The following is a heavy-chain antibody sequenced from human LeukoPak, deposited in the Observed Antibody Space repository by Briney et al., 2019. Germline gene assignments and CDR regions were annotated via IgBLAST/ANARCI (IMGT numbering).Heavy chain of an antibody. V-gene: IGHV3-30*02. CDR2: IRYDGSNK. J-gene: IGHJ6*03. Sequence: GGSLRLSCAASGFTFSSYGMHWVRQAPGKGLEWVAFIRYDGSNKYYADSVKGRFTISRDNSKNTLYLQMNSLRAEDTAVYYCAKDGPDIVVVPAAIRKDYYMDVWGKGNTVTVSS. CDR3: AKDGPDIVVVPAAIRKDYYMDV. D-gene: IGHD2-2*02. CDR1: GFTFSSYG.